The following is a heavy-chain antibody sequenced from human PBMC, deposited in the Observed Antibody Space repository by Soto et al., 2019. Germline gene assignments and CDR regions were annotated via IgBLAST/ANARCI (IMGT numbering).Heavy chain of an antibody. D-gene: IGHD2-2*02. V-gene: IGHV4-59*01. J-gene: IGHJ4*02. Sequence: KTSETLSLTCTVSGGPISSYYWSWIRQPPGKGLEWIGYIYYSGSTNYNPSLKSRVTISVDTSKNQFSLKLTSVTAADTAMYYCARARFQVLYGKPYFDSWGQGTLVTVSS. CDR1: GGPISSYY. CDR3: ARARFQVLYGKPYFDS. CDR2: IYYSGST.